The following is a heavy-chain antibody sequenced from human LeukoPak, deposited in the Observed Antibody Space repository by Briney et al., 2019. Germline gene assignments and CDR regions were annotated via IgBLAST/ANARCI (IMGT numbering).Heavy chain of an antibody. CDR1: GFTFSDYY. J-gene: IGHJ4*02. CDR3: ALLTVASDFDY. D-gene: IGHD5-12*01. Sequence: GGSLRLSCAASGFTFSDYYMTWIRQAPGKGLEWVAYISNSGRSIYYADSVKGRFTISRDNAKNSLYVQMNSLRVEDTAVYYCALLTVASDFDYWGQGALVTVSS. V-gene: IGHV3-11*04. CDR2: ISNSGRSI.